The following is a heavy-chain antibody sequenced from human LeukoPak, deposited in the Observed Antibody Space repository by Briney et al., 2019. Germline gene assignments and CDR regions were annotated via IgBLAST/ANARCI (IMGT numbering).Heavy chain of an antibody. V-gene: IGHV3-11*01. CDR1: GFTFSDYY. CDR2: ISSSGSTI. Sequence: GGSLGLSCAACGFTFSDYYMSWIRQAPGKGLEWVSYISSSGSTIYYADSVKGRFTISRDNTKNSLYLQMNSLRAEDTAVYYCARELPDKSKEGYYDSSGYYYYYYYYYMDVWGKGTTVTVSS. CDR3: ARELPDKSKEGYYDSSGYYYYYYYYYMDV. J-gene: IGHJ6*03. D-gene: IGHD3-22*01.